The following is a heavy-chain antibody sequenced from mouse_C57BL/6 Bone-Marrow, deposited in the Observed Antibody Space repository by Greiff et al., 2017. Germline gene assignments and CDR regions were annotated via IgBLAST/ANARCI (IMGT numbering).Heavy chain of an antibody. CDR3: AGYGSSSFAY. D-gene: IGHD1-1*01. CDR2: IYTRSGNN. Sequence: VKLQQSGAALARPGASVKLSCKASGYTFTSYGISWVLQRTGQGLEWIGEIYTRSGNNYYNAKFKGKATLTAEKSSSTAYMELRSLTSEDSAVYFCAGYGSSSFAYWGQGTLVTVSA. V-gene: IGHV1-81*01. J-gene: IGHJ3*01. CDR1: GYTFTSYG.